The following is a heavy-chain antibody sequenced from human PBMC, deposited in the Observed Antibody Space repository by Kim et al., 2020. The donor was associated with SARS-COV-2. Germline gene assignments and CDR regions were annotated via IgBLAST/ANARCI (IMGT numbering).Heavy chain of an antibody. CDR2: MHPESGDT. V-gene: IGHV1-8*01. J-gene: IGHJ6*01. D-gene: IGHD2-8*02. CDR3: AWAVCTGNFFSFYYVIAV. Sequence: ASVKVSCKASGYNFPIYDINWVRQAPGKGLEWMGWMHPESGDTGYAQKFQDRVTMTGATAISTAYMELSNLRSDVTAVYFCAWAVCTGNFFSFYYVIAVW. CDR1: GYNFPIYD.